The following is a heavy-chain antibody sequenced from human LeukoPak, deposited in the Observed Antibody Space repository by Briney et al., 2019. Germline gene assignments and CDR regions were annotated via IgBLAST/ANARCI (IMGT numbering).Heavy chain of an antibody. Sequence: GGSLRLSCAASGFTSSTYAMNWVRQAPGKGLEWVAVISYDGRQNYYADSVKGRFTISRDNSKNTLYLQMNSLRAEDTAVYYCATEYCSGGSCYTYYFDYWGQGTLVTVSS. D-gene: IGHD2-15*01. V-gene: IGHV3-30*04. CDR3: ATEYCSGGSCYTYYFDY. J-gene: IGHJ4*02. CDR1: GFTSSTYA. CDR2: ISYDGRQN.